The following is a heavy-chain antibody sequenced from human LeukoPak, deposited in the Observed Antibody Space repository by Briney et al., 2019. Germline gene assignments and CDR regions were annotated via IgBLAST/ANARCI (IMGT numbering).Heavy chain of an antibody. CDR3: TTRLVGANYFDY. CDR1: GFTFSSYA. Sequence: GGSLRLSCAASGFTFSSYAMSWVRQAPGKGLEWVGRIKSKTDGGTTDYAAPVKGRFTISRDDSKNTLYLQMNSLKTEDTAVYYCTTRLVGANYFDYWGQGTLVTVSS. J-gene: IGHJ4*02. D-gene: IGHD1-26*01. CDR2: IKSKTDGGTT. V-gene: IGHV3-15*01.